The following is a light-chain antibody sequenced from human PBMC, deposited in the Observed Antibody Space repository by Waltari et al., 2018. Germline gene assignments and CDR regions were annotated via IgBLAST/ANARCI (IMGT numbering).Light chain of an antibody. V-gene: IGLV6-57*02. CDR2: EDN. CDR1: GGRIASDY. CDR3: QSCDRSNQNVV. J-gene: IGLJ2*01. Sequence: SKLTQPHSVSESPGKTLTLSCTGSGGRIASDYVQWYQQRPGSAPTTVIYEDNRTPAGVAARFAGSVDTSSNSGSLTIAGLSAVDEGDYYCQSCDRSNQNVVFGGGTRLTVL.